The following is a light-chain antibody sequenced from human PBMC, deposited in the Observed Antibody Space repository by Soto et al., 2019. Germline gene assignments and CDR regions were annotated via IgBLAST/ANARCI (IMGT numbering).Light chain of an antibody. V-gene: IGKV1-33*01. CDR2: DAS. Sequence: DIQMTQSPPSVSASVGDRVTITSQASQDIRHFLNWYQQKPGEAPNLLIYDASTLQAGVPSRFTGSGSGTIFTFTITRLQPEDVATYYCQQYDVIPVFGPGTKV. J-gene: IGKJ3*01. CDR3: QQYDVIPV. CDR1: QDIRHF.